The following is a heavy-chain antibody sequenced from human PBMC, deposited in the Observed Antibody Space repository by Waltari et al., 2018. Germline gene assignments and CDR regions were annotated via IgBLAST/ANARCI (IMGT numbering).Heavy chain of an antibody. Sequence: VQLHQSGPGLVRPSETLLLSCSVSGGLITDYYWSWIRQAPGGKLEWLGYIFHTGIIDYNPSLRGRLTLSVDSSRSEFYLKLTSVTAADTGTYFCADGYSYGSFFDFWGQGSQVVVSP. J-gene: IGHJ4*02. V-gene: IGHV4-59*01. CDR1: GGLITDYY. CDR2: IFHTGII. CDR3: ADGYSYGSFFDF. D-gene: IGHD5-12*01.